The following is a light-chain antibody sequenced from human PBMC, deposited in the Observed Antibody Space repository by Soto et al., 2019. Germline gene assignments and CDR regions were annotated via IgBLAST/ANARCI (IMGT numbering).Light chain of an antibody. CDR1: QSVSSN. CDR3: QQYGSSSWT. Sequence: EIVMTQSPATLSVSPGERATLSCRASQSVSSNLAWYQQKPGQAPRLLIYSASRRATGFPDRFSGSGSGTDFTLTISRLEPEDFAVYYCQQYGSSSWTFGQGTKVDI. V-gene: IGKV3-20*01. CDR2: SAS. J-gene: IGKJ1*01.